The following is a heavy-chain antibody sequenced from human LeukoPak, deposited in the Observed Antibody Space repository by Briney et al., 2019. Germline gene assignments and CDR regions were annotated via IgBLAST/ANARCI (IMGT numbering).Heavy chain of an antibody. D-gene: IGHD2-15*01. CDR1: GGTFSSYA. CDR3: AGAVVAATTPYYYYYYMDV. Sequence: GASVKVSCKASGGTFSSYAISWVRQAPGQGLEWMGGIIPIFGTANYAQKFQGRVTITADKSTSTAYMELSSLRSEDTAVYYCAGAVVAATTPYYYYYYMDVWGKGTTVTVSS. V-gene: IGHV1-69*06. J-gene: IGHJ6*03. CDR2: IIPIFGTA.